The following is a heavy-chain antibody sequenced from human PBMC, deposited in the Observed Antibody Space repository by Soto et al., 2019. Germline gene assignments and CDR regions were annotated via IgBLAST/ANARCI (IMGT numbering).Heavy chain of an antibody. Sequence: EVQLLESGGGLVQPGESLRLSCAVSGFTFSNYAMSWVRQVPGKGLEWVSTISGSGGSTYYADSVKGRFTISRDNSKNTLYLQMNGLRAADTAVYYWVKQQMRDIRAFDYWGQGTLVTVSS. J-gene: IGHJ4*02. V-gene: IGHV3-23*01. CDR3: VKQQMRDIRAFDY. CDR2: ISGSGGST. CDR1: GFTFSNYA. D-gene: IGHD6-13*01.